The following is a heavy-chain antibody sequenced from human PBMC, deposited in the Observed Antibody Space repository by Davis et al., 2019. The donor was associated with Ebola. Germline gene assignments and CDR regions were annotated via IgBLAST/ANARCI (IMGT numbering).Heavy chain of an antibody. Sequence: GGSLRLSCAASGFTVSSNYMSWVRQAPGKGLEWVSSISSSSSYIYYADSVKGRFTISRDNSKNTLYLQMNSLKTEDTAVYYCNWAYYYYGMDVWGQGTTVTVSS. CDR2: ISSSSSYI. CDR1: GFTVSSNY. CDR3: NWAYYYYGMDV. J-gene: IGHJ6*02. V-gene: IGHV3-21*04. D-gene: IGHD1-1*01.